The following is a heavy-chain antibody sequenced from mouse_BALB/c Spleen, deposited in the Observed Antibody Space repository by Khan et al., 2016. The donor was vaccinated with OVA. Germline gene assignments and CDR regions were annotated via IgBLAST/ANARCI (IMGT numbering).Heavy chain of an antibody. CDR1: GYTFTRYY. CDR3: TRKDYYGSSHRYFDV. V-gene: IGHV1-53*01. J-gene: IGHJ1*01. Sequence: QVQLQQSGTELVKPGASVKLSCKTSGYTFTRYYMYWVKQRPGQGLEWIGEINPSNGGTNFNEKFKSKATLTVDKLSSTAYMQLSSLTSEDSAVYYGTRKDYYGSSHRYFDVWGGGTTVTVSS. CDR2: INPSNGGT. D-gene: IGHD1-1*01.